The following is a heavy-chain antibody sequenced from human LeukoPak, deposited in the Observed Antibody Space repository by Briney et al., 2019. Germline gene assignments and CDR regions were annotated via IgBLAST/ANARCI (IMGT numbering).Heavy chain of an antibody. D-gene: IGHD2-15*01. V-gene: IGHV1-69*05. CDR2: IIPIFGTA. CDR1: GYTFTGYY. J-gene: IGHJ4*02. CDR3: ARDCSGGSCAYFDY. Sequence: SVKVSCKASGYTFTGYYMHWVRQAPGQGLEWMGRIIPIFGTANYAQKFQGRVTITTDESTSTAYMELSSLRSEDTAVYYCARDCSGGSCAYFDYWGQGTLVTVSS.